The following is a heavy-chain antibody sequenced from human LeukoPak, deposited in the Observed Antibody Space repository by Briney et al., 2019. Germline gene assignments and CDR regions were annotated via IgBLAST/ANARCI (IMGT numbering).Heavy chain of an antibody. V-gene: IGHV3-23*01. CDR3: AKGSEYLWGSLENYYYYYMDV. J-gene: IGHJ6*03. D-gene: IGHD3-16*01. CDR2: INGGGGST. Sequence: PGGSLRLSCAASGFTFSSYSMSWVRQAPGKGLEWVSVINGGGGSTYYADSVKGRFTISRDNSKNTLYLQMNSLRAEDTAVYYCAKGSEYLWGSLENYYYYYMDVWGKGTTVTVSS. CDR1: GFTFSSYS.